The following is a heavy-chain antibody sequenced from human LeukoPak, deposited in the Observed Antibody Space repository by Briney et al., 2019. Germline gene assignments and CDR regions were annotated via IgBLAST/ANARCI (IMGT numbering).Heavy chain of an antibody. J-gene: IGHJ3*02. Sequence: GSLRLSCAASGFTFSDYYMSWVRQAPGKGLEWGSYISSSSSYTNYADSVKGRFTISRDNAKNSLYLQMNSLRAADTAVYYRARTLSRAFGSDAFAIWGQGTMVTVSS. D-gene: IGHD3-10*01. V-gene: IGHV3-11*03. CDR3: ARTLSRAFGSDAFAI. CDR1: GFTFSDYY. CDR2: ISSSSSYT.